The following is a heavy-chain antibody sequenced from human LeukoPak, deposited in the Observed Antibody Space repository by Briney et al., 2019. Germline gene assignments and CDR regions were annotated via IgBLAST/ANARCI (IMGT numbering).Heavy chain of an antibody. J-gene: IGHJ4*02. D-gene: IGHD6-13*01. CDR2: IYSGGST. CDR3: ARDSSSWAQTFDY. CDR1: GFTVSSNY. Sequence: GGSLRLSCAASGFTVSSNYMSWVRQAPGKGLEWVSVIYSGGSTYYADSVKGRFTISRDNAKNSLYLQMNSLRAEDTAVYYCARDSSSWAQTFDYWGQGTLVTVSS. V-gene: IGHV3-66*01.